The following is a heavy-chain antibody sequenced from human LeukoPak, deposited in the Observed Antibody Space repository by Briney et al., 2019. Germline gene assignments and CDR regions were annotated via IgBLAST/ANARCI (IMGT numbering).Heavy chain of an antibody. V-gene: IGHV4-34*01. J-gene: IGHJ4*02. CDR2: INHSGST. D-gene: IGHD3-3*01. CDR1: GGSFSGYY. Sequence: SETLSLTCAVYGGSFSGYYWSWIRQPPGKGLEWIGEINHSGSTNYNPSLKSRVTISVDTSKNQFSLKLSSVTAADTAVYYCRETGYYDFWSGLPNFDYWGQGTLATVSS. CDR3: RETGYYDFWSGLPNFDY.